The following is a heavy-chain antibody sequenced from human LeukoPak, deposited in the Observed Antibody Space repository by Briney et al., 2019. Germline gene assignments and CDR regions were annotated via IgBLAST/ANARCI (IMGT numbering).Heavy chain of an antibody. Sequence: GGSLRLSCAASGFTFSSYSINWVRQPPGKGLEGVSSISSSSSYIYYADSVKGRFTISRDNAKNSLYLQMNSLRAEDTAVYYCAREGGDSTFDYWGQGTLVTVSS. J-gene: IGHJ4*02. CDR3: AREGGDSTFDY. CDR1: GFTFSSYS. D-gene: IGHD2-21*02. V-gene: IGHV3-21*01. CDR2: ISSSSSYI.